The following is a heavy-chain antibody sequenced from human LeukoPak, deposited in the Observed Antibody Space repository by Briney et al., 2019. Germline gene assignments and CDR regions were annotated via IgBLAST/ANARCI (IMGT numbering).Heavy chain of an antibody. Sequence: GGSLRLSCAASGFTFSSYAMSWVRQAPGKGLEWVSAISGSGGSTYYADSVKGRFSISRDNSKNTLYLQMNSLRAEDTAVYYCARANHYDILTGDYWGQGTLVTVSS. CDR2: ISGSGGST. J-gene: IGHJ4*02. D-gene: IGHD3-9*01. CDR3: ARANHYDILTGDY. V-gene: IGHV3-23*01. CDR1: GFTFSSYA.